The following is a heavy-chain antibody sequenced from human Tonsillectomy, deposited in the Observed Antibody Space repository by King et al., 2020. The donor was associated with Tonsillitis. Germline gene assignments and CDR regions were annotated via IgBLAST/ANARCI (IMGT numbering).Heavy chain of an antibody. Sequence: VQLVESGGGVVQPGRSLRLSCAASGFTFSSYAMHWGRQAPGKGLEWVAVISYDGSNKYDADSVKGRFTISRDNSKNTLYLQMNSLRAEDTAVYYCAREGWFGESATAYYYYGMDVWGQGTTVTVSS. D-gene: IGHD3-10*01. J-gene: IGHJ6*02. CDR3: AREGWFGESATAYYYYGMDV. V-gene: IGHV3-30-3*01. CDR1: GFTFSSYA. CDR2: ISYDGSNK.